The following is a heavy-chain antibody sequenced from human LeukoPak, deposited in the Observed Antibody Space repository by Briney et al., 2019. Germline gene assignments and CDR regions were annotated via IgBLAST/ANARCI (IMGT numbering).Heavy chain of an antibody. CDR2: MSSGGSTI. D-gene: IGHD2-15*01. CDR1: GFTFSSYE. CDR3: ARDCSGGSCYSSLAFDI. V-gene: IGHV3-48*03. J-gene: IGHJ3*02. Sequence: GGSLRLSCAASGFTFSSYEMNWVRQAPGKGLEWVSYMSSGGSTIYYADSVKGRFTISRDNAKNSLYLQMNSLRAEDTAVYYCARDCSGGSCYSSLAFDIWGQGTMVTVSS.